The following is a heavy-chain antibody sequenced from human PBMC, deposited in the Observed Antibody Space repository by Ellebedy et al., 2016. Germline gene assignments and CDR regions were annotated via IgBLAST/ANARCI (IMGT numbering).Heavy chain of an antibody. Sequence: GESLKISCAASGFTFSSYSMNWVRQAPGKGLEWVSSISSSSSYIYYADSVKGRFTISRDNAKNSLYLQMNSLRAEDTAVYYCARGVWRQQLVHWYFDLWGRGTLVTVSS. D-gene: IGHD6-13*01. J-gene: IGHJ2*01. CDR2: ISSSSSYI. CDR3: ARGVWRQQLVHWYFDL. V-gene: IGHV3-21*01. CDR1: GFTFSSYS.